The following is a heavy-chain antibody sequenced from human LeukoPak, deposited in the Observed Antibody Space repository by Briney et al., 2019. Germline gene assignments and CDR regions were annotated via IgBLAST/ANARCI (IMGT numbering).Heavy chain of an antibody. CDR3: ARSLAAAGKRDYFDY. D-gene: IGHD6-13*01. CDR1: GYIFTSYY. V-gene: IGHV1-69*13. CDR2: IIPIFGTA. Sequence: SVKVSCKASGYIFTSYYMHWVRQAPGQGLEWMGGIIPIFGTANYAQKFQGRVTITADESTSTAYMELSSLRSEDTAVYYCARSLAAAGKRDYFDYWGQGTLVTVSS. J-gene: IGHJ4*02.